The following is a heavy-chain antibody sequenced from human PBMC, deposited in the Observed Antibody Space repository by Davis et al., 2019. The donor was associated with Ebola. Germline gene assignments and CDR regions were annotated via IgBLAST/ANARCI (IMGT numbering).Heavy chain of an antibody. CDR3: AKQASLYGSIDY. J-gene: IGHJ4*02. V-gene: IGHV5-51*01. CDR2: IYAGDSDS. D-gene: IGHD2/OR15-2a*01. Sequence: GESLKISCKGSGYGFADYWIAWVRQTPGKGLEWMGIIYAGDSDSRYSPSFEGQVTISVDRSITTAYLQWSSLKASDSAMYYCAKQASLYGSIDYWGQGTLVTVSS. CDR1: GYGFADYW.